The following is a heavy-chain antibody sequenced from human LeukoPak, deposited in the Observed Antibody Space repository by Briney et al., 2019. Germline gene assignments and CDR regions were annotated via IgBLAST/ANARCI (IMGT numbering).Heavy chain of an antibody. CDR1: GYTFTSYG. CDR2: FSAYNGNT. Sequence: SVKLSCKASGYTFTSYGINRVRQAPGQGPEWMGGFSAYNGNTKYAQNLEGRVTMTTDTSTSTDYIELRSLRSDDTAVYYGTRDLPYSSSWESIDYWGQGTLVTVSS. CDR3: TRDLPYSSSWESIDY. J-gene: IGHJ4*01. V-gene: IGHV1-18*01. D-gene: IGHD6-13*01.